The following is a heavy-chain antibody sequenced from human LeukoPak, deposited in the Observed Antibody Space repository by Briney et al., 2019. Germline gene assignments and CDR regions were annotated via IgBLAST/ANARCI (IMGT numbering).Heavy chain of an antibody. J-gene: IGHJ4*02. D-gene: IGHD4-17*01. Sequence: ASVNVSCKASGGTFSSYAISWVRQAPGQGLEWMGGINPIFGTANYAQKFQGRVAITADESTSTAYMELSSLRSEDTAVYYCARYRDYGDYFDYWGQGTLVTVSS. V-gene: IGHV1-69*13. CDR1: GGTFSSYA. CDR2: INPIFGTA. CDR3: ARYRDYGDYFDY.